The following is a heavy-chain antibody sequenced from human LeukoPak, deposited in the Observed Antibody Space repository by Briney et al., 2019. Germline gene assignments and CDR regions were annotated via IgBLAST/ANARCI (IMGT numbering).Heavy chain of an antibody. V-gene: IGHV4-30-4*02. CDR2: IYYSGST. Sequence: SETLSLTCTVSGGSISSGDYYWSWIRQPPGKGLEWIGYIYYSGSTYYNPSLKSRVTISVDTSKNQFSLKLSSVTAADTAVYYCARLGVHSVGKRGATDYWGQGTLVTVSS. J-gene: IGHJ4*02. CDR3: ARLGVHSVGKRGATDY. D-gene: IGHD3-10*01. CDR1: GGSISSGDYY.